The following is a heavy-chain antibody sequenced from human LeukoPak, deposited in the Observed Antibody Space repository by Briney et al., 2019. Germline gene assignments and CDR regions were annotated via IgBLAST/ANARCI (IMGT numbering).Heavy chain of an antibody. V-gene: IGHV5-51*01. CDR1: GYSFTSYW. CDR2: IYPGDSDT. CDR3: AGMYYYDSSGYPRGYNWFDP. J-gene: IGHJ5*02. Sequence: GESLKISCKGSGYSFTSYWISWVRQMPGKGLEWMGIIYPGDSDTRYSPSFQGQVTISADKSISTAYLQWSSLEASDTAMYYCAGMYYYDSSGYPRGYNWFDPWGQGTLVTVSS. D-gene: IGHD3-22*01.